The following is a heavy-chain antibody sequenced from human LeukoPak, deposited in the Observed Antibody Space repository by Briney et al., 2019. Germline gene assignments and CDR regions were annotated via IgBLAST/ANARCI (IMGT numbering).Heavy chain of an antibody. CDR2: INHSGST. D-gene: IGHD6-19*01. J-gene: IGHJ4*02. Sequence: SETLSLTCAVYGGSFSGYYWSSIRQPPAKGLEWIGEINHSGSTNYNPSLKSRVTISVDTSKNQFSLKLSSVTAADTAVYYCARDCNRWLEGFDYWGQGTLVTVSS. CDR1: GGSFSGYY. V-gene: IGHV4-34*01. CDR3: ARDCNRWLEGFDY.